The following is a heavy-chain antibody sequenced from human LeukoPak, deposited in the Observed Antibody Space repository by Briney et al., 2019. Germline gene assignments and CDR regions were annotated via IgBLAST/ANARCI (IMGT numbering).Heavy chain of an antibody. J-gene: IGHJ4*02. V-gene: IGHV3-9*01. CDR2: ISWNSNNI. CDR3: TKDMGIRDGYNKAFDY. D-gene: IGHD5-24*01. CDR1: GYTFDDHG. Sequence: PGGSLRLSCAASGYTFDDHGVHWVRQVPGKGLEWVSGISWNSNNIGYAESVRGRFAISRDNAKNSLYLQMNSLRPEDTAVYYCTKDMGIRDGYNKAFDYWGQGTLVTVSS.